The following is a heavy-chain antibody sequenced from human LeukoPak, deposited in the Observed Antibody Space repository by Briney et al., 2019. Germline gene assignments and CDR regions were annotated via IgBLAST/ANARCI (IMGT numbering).Heavy chain of an antibody. J-gene: IGHJ4*02. D-gene: IGHD3-10*01. Sequence: GGSLRLSCAASGFTFSSYAMHWVRQAPGKGLEWVAVISYDGSNKYYADSVKGRFTISRDNSKNTLYLQMNSLRAGDTAVYYCARAHYGSGSTYFGYWGQGTLVTVSS. CDR2: ISYDGSNK. V-gene: IGHV3-30*04. CDR3: ARAHYGSGSTYFGY. CDR1: GFTFSSYA.